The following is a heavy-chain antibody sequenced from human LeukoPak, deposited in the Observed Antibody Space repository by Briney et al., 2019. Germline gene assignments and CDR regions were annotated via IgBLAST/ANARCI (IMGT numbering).Heavy chain of an antibody. V-gene: IGHV3-66*01. J-gene: IGHJ4*02. CDR2: IYSGGGT. CDR3: TRVFAYSYGDFDN. D-gene: IGHD5-18*01. Sequence: GGSLRLSCEASGFTVRNNYMTWVRQAPGKGLEWVSVIYSGGGTYFADSVKDRFTISRDNSKNTLFLQMNSLRVEDSAVYYCTRVFAYSYGDFDNWGQGTLVAVSS. CDR1: GFTVRNNY.